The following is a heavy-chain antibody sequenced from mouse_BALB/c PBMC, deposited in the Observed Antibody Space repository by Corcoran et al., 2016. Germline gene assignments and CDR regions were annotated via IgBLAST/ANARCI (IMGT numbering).Heavy chain of an antibody. V-gene: IGHV3-6*02. CDR2: ISYDGSN. J-gene: IGHJ1*01. CDR3: ARGTTVVEDWYFDV. CDR1: GYSITSGYY. D-gene: IGHD1-1*01. Sequence: DVQLQESGPGLVKPSQSLSLTCSVTGYSITSGYYWNWIRQFPGNKLEWMGYISYDGSNNYNPSLKNRISITRDTSKNQFFLKLNSVTTEDTATYYCARGTTVVEDWYFDVWGAGTTVTVSS.